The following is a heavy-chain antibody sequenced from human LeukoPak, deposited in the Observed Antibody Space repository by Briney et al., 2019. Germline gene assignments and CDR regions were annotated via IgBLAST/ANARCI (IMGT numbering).Heavy chain of an antibody. Sequence: GGSLRLSCAASGFTVSSNYISWVRQAPGKGLEWVSVIYSGGSTYYADSVKGRFTISRDNSKNTLYLQMNSLRAEDTAVYYCATTSIVGATTRAFDIWGQGTMVTVSS. J-gene: IGHJ3*02. V-gene: IGHV3-66*01. CDR3: ATTSIVGATTRAFDI. CDR2: IYSGGST. D-gene: IGHD1-26*01. CDR1: GFTVSSNY.